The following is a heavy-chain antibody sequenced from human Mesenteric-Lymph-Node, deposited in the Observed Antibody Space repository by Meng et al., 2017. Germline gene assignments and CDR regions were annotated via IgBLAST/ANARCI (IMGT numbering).Heavy chain of an antibody. CDR2: IYHSGST. CDR3: ARVVTALWGYYFDY. J-gene: IGHJ4*02. D-gene: IGHD2-21*02. V-gene: IGHV4-4*02. Sequence: VQLRGSGPGLVKPSGTLSLTWVVSGGSISSSNWWSWVRQPPGKGLEWIGEIYHSGSTNYNPSLKSRVTISVDKSKNQFSLKLSSVTAADTAVYYCARVVTALWGYYFDYWGQGTLVTVSS. CDR1: GGSISSSNW.